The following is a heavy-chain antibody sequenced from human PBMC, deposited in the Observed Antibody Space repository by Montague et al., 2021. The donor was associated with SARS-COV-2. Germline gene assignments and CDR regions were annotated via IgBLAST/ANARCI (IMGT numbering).Heavy chain of an antibody. D-gene: IGHD2-15*01. CDR1: GGSFSSY. CDR2: ISHGGGT. Sequence: SETLSLTCDVYGGSFSSYWSWIRQPPGRGLEWVGQISHGGGTNSNPSLQSRVTISVETSKNPVSLILSSVTAADTAVYSCASRCGGGRGYCGIDVWGQGTTVTVSS. V-gene: IGHV4-34*01. CDR3: ASRCGGGRGYCGIDV. J-gene: IGHJ6*02.